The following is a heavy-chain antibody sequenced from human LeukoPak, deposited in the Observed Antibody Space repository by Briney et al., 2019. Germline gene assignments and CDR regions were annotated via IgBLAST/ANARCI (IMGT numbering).Heavy chain of an antibody. CDR2: INPNNSGT. V-gene: IGHV1-2*02. Sequence: ASVKVSCKASGYTFTGYYIHWVRQAPGQGLEWMGWINPNNSGTNYAQKFQGRVTMTRDTSISTAYMELSRLRSDDTAVYYCARSLRGYSGYWGQGTLVTVSS. D-gene: IGHD3-22*01. CDR3: ARSLRGYSGY. CDR1: GYTFTGYY. J-gene: IGHJ4*02.